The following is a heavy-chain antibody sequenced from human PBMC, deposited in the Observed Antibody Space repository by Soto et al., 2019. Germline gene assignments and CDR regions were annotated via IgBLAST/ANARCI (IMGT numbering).Heavy chain of an antibody. Sequence: QITLKESGPTLVRPAQTLTLTCDFSGFSLSTYHMGVAWIRQPPGKALEWLALLYWDDDKRYSPSLKDRLAISKDTSNNQVVLTITNIDHGDSDTYFCAHAGDYDLLTFDHWGPGTLVTVSS. CDR2: LYWDDDK. CDR1: GFSLSTYHMG. CDR3: AHAGDYDLLTFDH. D-gene: IGHD4-17*01. J-gene: IGHJ4*01. V-gene: IGHV2-5*02.